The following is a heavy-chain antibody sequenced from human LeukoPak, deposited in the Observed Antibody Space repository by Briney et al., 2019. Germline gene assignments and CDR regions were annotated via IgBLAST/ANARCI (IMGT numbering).Heavy chain of an antibody. CDR3: ARVTTGHYYYYYYMDV. D-gene: IGHD4-11*01. V-gene: IGHV4-59*01. CDR2: IYYSGST. CDR1: GGSISSYY. J-gene: IGHJ6*03. Sequence: NSSETLSLTCTVSGGSISSYYWSWIRQPPGKGLEWIGYIYYSGSTNYNPSLKSRVTISVDTSKNQFSLKLSSVTAADTAVYYCARVTTGHYYYYYYMDVWGKGTTVTVSS.